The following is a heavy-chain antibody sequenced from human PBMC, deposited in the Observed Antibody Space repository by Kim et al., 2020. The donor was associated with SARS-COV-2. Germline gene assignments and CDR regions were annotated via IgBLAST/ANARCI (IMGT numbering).Heavy chain of an antibody. V-gene: IGHV4-4*02. Sequence: SETLSLTCVVSGGSISSNNWWSWVRQPPGKGLEWIGETHHSGRTSYTPSLKSRVTISVDMSHNQFSPNRTSVTAADTAVYYCGTKDYYGPGGYWGQGILVTVSS. CDR1: GGSISSNNW. D-gene: IGHD3-10*01. CDR3: GTKDYYGPGGY. J-gene: IGHJ4*02. CDR2: THHSGRT.